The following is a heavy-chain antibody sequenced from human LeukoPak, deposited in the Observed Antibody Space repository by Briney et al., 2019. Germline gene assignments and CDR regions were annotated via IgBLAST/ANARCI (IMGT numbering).Heavy chain of an antibody. Sequence: ASVKVSCKASGYTFTSYGISWVRQAPGQGLEWVGWISAYNGNTNYAQKLQGRVTMTTDTSTSTDYMELRSLSSADTAVYYCARHQWGYDSSGYYPFGYWGQGTLVTVSS. D-gene: IGHD3-22*01. CDR1: GYTFTSYG. V-gene: IGHV1-18*01. J-gene: IGHJ4*02. CDR2: ISAYNGNT. CDR3: ARHQWGYDSSGYYPFGY.